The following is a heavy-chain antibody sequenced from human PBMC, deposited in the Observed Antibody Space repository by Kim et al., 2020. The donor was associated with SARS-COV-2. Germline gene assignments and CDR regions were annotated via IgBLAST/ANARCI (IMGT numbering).Heavy chain of an antibody. CDR2: ISCSGGRT. Sequence: GGSLRLSCVVSGLTFSSYAMGWVRQAPGKGLEWVSVISCSGGRTYYADSVKGRFAISRDNSKDTLYLQMNSLRAEDTALYYCAKGYYCDSSGYYPFDYWGQGTLVTVSS. D-gene: IGHD3-22*01. V-gene: IGHV3-23*01. J-gene: IGHJ4*02. CDR1: GLTFSSYA. CDR3: AKGYYCDSSGYYPFDY.